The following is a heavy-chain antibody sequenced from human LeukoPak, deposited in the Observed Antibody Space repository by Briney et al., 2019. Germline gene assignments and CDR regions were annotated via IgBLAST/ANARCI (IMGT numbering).Heavy chain of an antibody. V-gene: IGHV4-59*01. CDR2: IYYSGST. CDR1: GGSISSYY. J-gene: IGHJ5*02. CDR3: ARGTLRGYNWFDP. Sequence: NPSETLSLTCTVSGGSISSYYWSWIRQPPGKGLEWIGYIYYSGSTNYNPSLKSRVTISVDTSKNQFSLKLSSVTAADTAVYYCARGTLRGYNWFDPWGQGTLVTVSS. D-gene: IGHD3-10*01.